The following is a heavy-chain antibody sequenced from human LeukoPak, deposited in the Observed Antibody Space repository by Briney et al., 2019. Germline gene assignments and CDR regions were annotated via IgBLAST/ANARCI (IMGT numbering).Heavy chain of an antibody. CDR1: GGSISSYY. D-gene: IGHD6-6*01. CDR3: ARVDLIAARPFDALDI. V-gene: IGHV4-59*12. Sequence: SETLSLTCTVSGGSISSYYWSWIRQPPGKGLEWIGYIYYSGSTNYNPSLKSRVTMSVDTSKNQFSLKLSSVTAADTAVYYCARVDLIAARPFDALDIWGQGTMVTVSS. CDR2: IYYSGST. J-gene: IGHJ3*02.